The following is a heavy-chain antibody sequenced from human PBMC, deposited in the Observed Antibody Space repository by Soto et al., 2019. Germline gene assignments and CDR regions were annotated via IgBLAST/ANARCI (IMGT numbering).Heavy chain of an antibody. D-gene: IGHD5-18*01. CDR1: GGSVSSGSYY. Sequence: QVQLQESGPGLVKPSETVSLTCTVSGGSVSSGSYYWSWIRQPPGKGLEWIGYIYDSGSTNYNPSLKSRVTISVDTSKNQFSLKLSSVIAADTAVYYCARGGGVTATFDYGGQGTLVTVPS. CDR2: IYDSGST. V-gene: IGHV4-61*01. J-gene: IGHJ4*02. CDR3: ARGGGVTATFDY.